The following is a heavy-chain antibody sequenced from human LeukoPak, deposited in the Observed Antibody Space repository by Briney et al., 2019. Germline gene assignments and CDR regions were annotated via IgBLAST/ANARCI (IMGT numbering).Heavy chain of an antibody. D-gene: IGHD1-26*01. CDR1: GFTFSSYA. V-gene: IGHV3-30-3*01. Sequence: GGSLRLSCAASGFTFSSYAMHWVRQAPGKGLEWVAVISYDGSNKYYADSVKGRFTISRDNSKNTLYLQMNSLRAEDTAVYYCARDRGDTRNLWELYFDYWGQGTLVTVSS. J-gene: IGHJ4*02. CDR2: ISYDGSNK. CDR3: ARDRGDTRNLWELYFDY.